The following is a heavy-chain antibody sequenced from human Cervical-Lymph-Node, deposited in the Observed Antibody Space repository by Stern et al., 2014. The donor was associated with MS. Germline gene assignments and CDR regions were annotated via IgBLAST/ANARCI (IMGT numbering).Heavy chain of an antibody. Sequence: ESGPTLVKPTQTLTLTCTFSGFSLSTSGVGVSWLRQPPGKAPEWLALLSWDDDKRYNPSLKSRLTITKDTSENQVILTMTNMDPVDSATYYCAHRPYYHFWSDYYHLEYWGQGTLVTVSS. J-gene: IGHJ4*02. CDR2: LSWDDDK. CDR3: AHRPYYHFWSDYYHLEY. D-gene: IGHD3-3*01. CDR1: GFSLSTSGVG. V-gene: IGHV2-5*02.